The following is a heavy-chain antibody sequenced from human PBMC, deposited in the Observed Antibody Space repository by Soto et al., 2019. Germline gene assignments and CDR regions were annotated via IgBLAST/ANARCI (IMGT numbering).Heavy chain of an antibody. CDR3: ARDSSSSGYYYGMDV. CDR2: VSGYSGHS. V-gene: IGHV1-18*01. CDR1: NETLTTYG. J-gene: IGHJ6*02. D-gene: IGHD6-6*01. Sequence: QVHLVQSGAEVKKPGASVKVSCKASNETLTTYGISWVRQAPGQGLERMGWVSGYSGHSSSAQEFQDRVIMTTDTPTNTAYMELRSLTSDDSAVYFCARDSSSSGYYYGMDVWGQGTTVTVSS.